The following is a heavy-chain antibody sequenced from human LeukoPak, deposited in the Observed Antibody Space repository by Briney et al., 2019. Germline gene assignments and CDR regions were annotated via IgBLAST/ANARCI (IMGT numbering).Heavy chain of an antibody. V-gene: IGHV3-9*01. J-gene: IGHJ4*02. CDR3: AKEGAVAGVFDY. CDR1: GFTFDDYA. D-gene: IGHD6-19*01. Sequence: PGGSLRLSCAASGFTFDDYAMHWVRQAPGKGLEWVSGISWNSGSIGYADSVKGRFTISRDNAKNSLYLQMNSLRAEDTALYYCAKEGAVAGVFDYWGQGTLVTVSS. CDR2: ISWNSGSI.